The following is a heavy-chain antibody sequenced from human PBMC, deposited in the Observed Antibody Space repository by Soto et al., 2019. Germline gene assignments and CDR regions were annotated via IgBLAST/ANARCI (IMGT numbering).Heavy chain of an antibody. J-gene: IGHJ6*02. V-gene: IGHV1-69*13. CDR2: IIPIFGTP. CDR3: ASLMGSYYGMEV. Sequence: SVKVSCKASGGTFSSYAISWVRQAPGQGLEWMGGIIPIFGTPNYAQKFQGRVTITADESTSTAYMELSSLRSEDTAVYYCASLMGSYYGMEVWGQGTTVTVSS. D-gene: IGHD3-10*01. CDR1: GGTFSSYA.